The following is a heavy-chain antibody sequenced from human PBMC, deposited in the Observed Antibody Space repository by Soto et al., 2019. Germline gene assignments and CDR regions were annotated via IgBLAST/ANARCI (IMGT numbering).Heavy chain of an antibody. Sequence: KPSETLSLTCTVSGGSISSGDYYWSWIRQPPGKGLEWIGYIYYSGSTYYNPSLKSRVTISVDTSKNQFSLKLSSVTAADTAVYYCARVGLYDSSGYYSEFGRYYFDYWGQGTLVTVSS. CDR3: ARVGLYDSSGYYSEFGRYYFDY. CDR2: IYYSGST. J-gene: IGHJ4*02. D-gene: IGHD3-22*01. V-gene: IGHV4-30-4*01. CDR1: GGSISSGDYY.